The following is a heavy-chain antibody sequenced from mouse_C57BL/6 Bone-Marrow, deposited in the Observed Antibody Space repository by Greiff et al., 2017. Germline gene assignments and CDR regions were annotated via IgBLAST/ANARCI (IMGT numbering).Heavy chain of an antibody. Sequence: VQLQQPGAELVKPGASVKLSCKASGYTFTSYWMHWVKQRPGQGLEWIGMIHPNSGSTNYNEKFKSKAKLTVDKSSSTAYMQLSSLTSEDSAVYYCARWGLRYLDYWGQGTTLTVSS. J-gene: IGHJ2*01. D-gene: IGHD2-13*01. CDR1: GYTFTSYW. CDR2: IHPNSGST. V-gene: IGHV1-64*01. CDR3: ARWGLRYLDY.